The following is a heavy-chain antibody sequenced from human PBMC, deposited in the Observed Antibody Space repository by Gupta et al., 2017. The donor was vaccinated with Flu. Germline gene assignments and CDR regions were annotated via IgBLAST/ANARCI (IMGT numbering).Heavy chain of an antibody. CDR2: INHSGST. CDR3: ARRKGVRTFDI. Sequence: GLEWIGEINHSGSTNYNPSLKSRVTISVDTSKNQFSLKLSSVTAADTAVYYCARRKGVRTFDIWGQGTMVTVSS. J-gene: IGHJ3*02. V-gene: IGHV4-34*01. D-gene: IGHD3-10*01.